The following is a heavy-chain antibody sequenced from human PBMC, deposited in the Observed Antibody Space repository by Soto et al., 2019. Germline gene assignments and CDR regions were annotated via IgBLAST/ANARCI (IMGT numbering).Heavy chain of an antibody. D-gene: IGHD6-19*01. CDR3: ARDRGVDPPVAGNTHYYYYMDV. Sequence: QDQLVQSGVEVKKPGASVKVSCKASGYSFTNYGITWVRQAPGQGFEWMGWISAYNGNTNYAKKFQGGATMTTDASRRTAYLELRGLRSDDTAVYYCARDRGVDPPVAGNTHYYYYMDVWGTGTTVTVSS. CDR1: GYSFTNYG. J-gene: IGHJ6*03. V-gene: IGHV1-18*01. CDR2: ISAYNGNT.